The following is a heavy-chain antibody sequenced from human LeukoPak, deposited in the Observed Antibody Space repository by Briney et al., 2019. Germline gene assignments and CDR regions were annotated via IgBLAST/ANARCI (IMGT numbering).Heavy chain of an antibody. Sequence: GGSLRLSCAAFGFTFSNAWLSWVRQAPEKGLEWVGRIKSKAHGGTIDYAAPVEGRFTISRDDSKNTLYLHINSLKSEDTAVYYCATEYYGMDDWGQGTTVTVSS. CDR2: IKSKAHGGTI. J-gene: IGHJ6*01. CDR3: ATEYYGMDD. V-gene: IGHV3-15*01. CDR1: GFTFSNAW.